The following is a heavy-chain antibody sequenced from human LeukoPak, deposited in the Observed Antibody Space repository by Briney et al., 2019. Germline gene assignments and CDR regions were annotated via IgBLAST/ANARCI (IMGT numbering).Heavy chain of an antibody. CDR2: ISASGKTT. CDR1: GSTFTSYS. CDR3: AKDRRSSGSGSYFLFDY. V-gene: IGHV3-48*02. Sequence: GGSLRLSCAASGSTFTSYSMNWVRQAPGKGLEWVSYISASGKTTYYAGSVKGRFTISRDSAKNSLYLQMNSLRDEDTAVYYCAKDRRSSGSGSYFLFDYWGQGTLVTVSS. J-gene: IGHJ4*02. D-gene: IGHD3-10*01.